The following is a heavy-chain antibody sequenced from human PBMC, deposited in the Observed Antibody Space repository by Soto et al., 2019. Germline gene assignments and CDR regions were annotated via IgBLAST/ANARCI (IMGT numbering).Heavy chain of an antibody. D-gene: IGHD5-18*01. V-gene: IGHV1-46*01. CDR1: GYTFTNYY. J-gene: IGHJ4*02. Sequence: QVHLVQSGAEVKKPGASVKVSCKASGYTFTNYYIHWVRQAPGQGLEWLGIIRPSVGRTEYAQRFQGRVTMTRDTSTSTVYMELTSLTSEDTAVYYCAREPNESYYFDYWGQGTLVTVSS. CDR2: IRPSVGRT. CDR3: AREPNESYYFDY.